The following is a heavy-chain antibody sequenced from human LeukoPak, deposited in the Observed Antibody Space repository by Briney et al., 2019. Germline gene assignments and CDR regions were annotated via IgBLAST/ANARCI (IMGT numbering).Heavy chain of an antibody. CDR1: GYTFTTYN. Sequence: ASVKVSCKASGYTFTTYNIHWVRQAPGQGLEWMGIINPSGGSTSYAQKFQGRVTLTRDMSTRTVYTELSSLRSEDTAVYYCARVMKTSYPADILTGQGDYWGQGTLVTVSS. J-gene: IGHJ4*02. V-gene: IGHV1-46*01. CDR3: ARVMKTSYPADILTGQGDY. D-gene: IGHD1-14*01. CDR2: INPSGGST.